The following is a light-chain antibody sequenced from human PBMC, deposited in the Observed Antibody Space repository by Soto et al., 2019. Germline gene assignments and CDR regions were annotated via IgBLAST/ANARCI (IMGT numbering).Light chain of an antibody. V-gene: IGKV3-11*01. J-gene: IGKJ4*01. Sequence: EIVLTQSPATLSLSPGERATLSCRASQSVSSYLAWYQQKPGQAPRLLIYDASNRATGIPARYSGRGCGTAFTLTISSCEPEDFAVYCCPQRSNWLTFGGGTNVEIK. CDR3: PQRSNWLT. CDR2: DAS. CDR1: QSVSSY.